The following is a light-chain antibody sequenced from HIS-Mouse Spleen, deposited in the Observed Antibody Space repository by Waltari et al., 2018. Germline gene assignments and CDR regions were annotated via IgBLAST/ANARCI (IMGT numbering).Light chain of an antibody. V-gene: IGKV1-8*01. Sequence: AIRMTQSPSSFSASTGDRVTITCRASQGISSYLAWYQQKPGKAPKLLSYAASTLQSGVPSRFSGSGSGTDFTRTISCLQSEDFATYYCQQYYSYPITFGQGTRLEIK. CDR3: QQYYSYPIT. CDR2: AAS. J-gene: IGKJ5*01. CDR1: QGISSY.